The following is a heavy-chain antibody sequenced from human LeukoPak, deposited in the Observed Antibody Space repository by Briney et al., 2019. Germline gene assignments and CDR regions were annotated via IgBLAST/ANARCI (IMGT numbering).Heavy chain of an antibody. D-gene: IGHD3-10*01. J-gene: IGHJ4*02. V-gene: IGHV3-30-3*01. CDR2: ISYDGSNK. Sequence: PGRSLRLSCAASGFTFSSYAMHWVRQAPGKGLEWVAVISYDGSNKYYADSVKGRFTISRDNSKNTLYLQMDSLRAEDTAVYYCAKDGGWGRGSGSYFFEYWGQGTLVTVSS. CDR1: GFTFSSYA. CDR3: AKDGGWGRGSGSYFFEY.